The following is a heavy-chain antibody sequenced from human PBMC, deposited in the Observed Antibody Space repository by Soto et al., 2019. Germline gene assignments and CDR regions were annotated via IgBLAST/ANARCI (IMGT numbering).Heavy chain of an antibody. J-gene: IGHJ4*02. V-gene: IGHV3-9*01. D-gene: IGHD3-10*01. CDR3: TIEDYYSGGSDS. Sequence: EVQLVESGGGLVLPGRSLTLSCVASGFNFQNYAMQWVRQVPGKGLEWVSGINWSTGTTGYADTVKGRFLLSRDNAVNSLYLDMNSLRVEDTAFYYCTIEDYYSGGSDSWGPGTLVTVSS. CDR1: GFNFQNYA. CDR2: INWSTGTT.